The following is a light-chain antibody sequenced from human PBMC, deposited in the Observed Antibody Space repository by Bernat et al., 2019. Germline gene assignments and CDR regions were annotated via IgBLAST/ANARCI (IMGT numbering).Light chain of an antibody. J-gene: IGKJ3*01. Sequence: EIVVTQSPVSLSVTPGEPASISCRSTQSLLHSNGYKYLEWYVQKPGQSPQLLSYLTSIRASGVTDRFSGSGSGTDFTLTISRVEADNVGLYYCMLVLETPFTFGPVTRVDIK. V-gene: IGKV2-28*01. CDR1: QSLLHSNGYKY. CDR2: LTS. CDR3: MLVLETPFT.